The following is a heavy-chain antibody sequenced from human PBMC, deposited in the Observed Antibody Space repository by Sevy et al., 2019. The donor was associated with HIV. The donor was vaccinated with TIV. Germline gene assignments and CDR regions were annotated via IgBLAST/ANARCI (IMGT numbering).Heavy chain of an antibody. CDR2: INHSGST. CDR3: ATHCSSTSCYTGSDY. V-gene: IGHV4-34*01. Sequence: SETLSLTCAVYGGSFGGYYWSWIRQPPGKGLEWIGEINHSGSTNYNPSLKSRVTISVDRSKNQFSLKLSSVTAADTAVYYCATHCSSTSCYTGSDYWGQGTLVTVSS. D-gene: IGHD2-2*02. J-gene: IGHJ4*02. CDR1: GGSFGGYY.